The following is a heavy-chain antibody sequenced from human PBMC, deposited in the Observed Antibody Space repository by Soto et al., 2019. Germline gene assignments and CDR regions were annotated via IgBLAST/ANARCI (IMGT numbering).Heavy chain of an antibody. CDR2: ISGSGGSP. CDR3: AKARCTGDTCFVPDY. J-gene: IGHJ4*01. CDR1: GFSFSSYT. V-gene: IGHV3-23*01. Sequence: GGSLRLSCAASGFSFSSYTMAWVRQAPGKGLEWVSSISGSGGSPSYADSVQGRFIISRDNPRNTVSLQMNRLRAEDTSTYYCAKARCTGDTCFVPDYWGHGRLVTVSS. D-gene: IGHD2-8*02.